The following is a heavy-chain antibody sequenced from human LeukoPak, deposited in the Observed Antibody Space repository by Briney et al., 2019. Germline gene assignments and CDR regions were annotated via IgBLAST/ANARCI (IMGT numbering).Heavy chain of an antibody. J-gene: IGHJ4*02. V-gene: IGHV1-2*02. Sequence: GASVKVSCKASGGTFSSYAISWVRQAPGQGLEWMGWINPNSGGTNYAQKFQGRVTMTRDTSISTAYMELSRLRSDDTAVYYCARPRYSYGYLVYWGQGTLVTVSS. CDR3: ARPRYSYGYLVY. CDR2: INPNSGGT. D-gene: IGHD5-18*01. CDR1: GGTFSSYA.